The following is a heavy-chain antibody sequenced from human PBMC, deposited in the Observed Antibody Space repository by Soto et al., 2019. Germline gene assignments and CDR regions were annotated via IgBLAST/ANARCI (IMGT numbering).Heavy chain of an antibody. CDR1: GFTFSNAW. J-gene: IGHJ4*02. D-gene: IGHD4-17*01. CDR2: IKSKTDGGTT. CDR3: TTSATVERAEEVFDY. V-gene: IGHV3-15*01. Sequence: PGGSLRLSCAASGFTFSNAWMSWVRQAPGKGLEWVGRIKSKTDGGTTDYAAPVKGRFTISRDDSKNTLYLQMNSLKTEDTAVYYCTTSATVERAEEVFDYWGQGTLVTVSS.